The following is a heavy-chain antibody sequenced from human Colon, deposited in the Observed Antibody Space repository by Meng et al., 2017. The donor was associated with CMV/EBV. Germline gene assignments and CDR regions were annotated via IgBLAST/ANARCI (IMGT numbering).Heavy chain of an antibody. J-gene: IGHJ4*02. Sequence: QVLLVEFEGGVVQPGGSLRLSCAASGFTVSDYGMHWLRQAPGKGLEWVAFVLYDGSRKYYGDSVKGRFSISRDNSKNTLYLQMNSLRADDTAVYYCVKDQCRGWGQGTLVTVSS. D-gene: IGHD3-10*01. V-gene: IGHV3-30*02. CDR3: VKDQCRG. CDR1: GFTVSDYG. CDR2: VLYDGSRK.